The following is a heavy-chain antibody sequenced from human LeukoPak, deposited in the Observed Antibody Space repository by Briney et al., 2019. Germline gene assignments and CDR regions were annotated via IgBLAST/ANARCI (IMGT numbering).Heavy chain of an antibody. D-gene: IGHD3-22*01. J-gene: IGHJ4*02. CDR1: GGSISSSSYY. CDR2: IYYSGST. CDR3: ARDADYDSSGQTFDY. Sequence: SETLSLTCTVSGGSISSSSYYWGWIRQPPGKGLEWIGSIYYSGSTYYNPSLKSRVTISVDTSKNQFSLKLSSVTAADTAVYYCARDADYDSSGQTFDYWGQGTLVTVSS. V-gene: IGHV4-39*07.